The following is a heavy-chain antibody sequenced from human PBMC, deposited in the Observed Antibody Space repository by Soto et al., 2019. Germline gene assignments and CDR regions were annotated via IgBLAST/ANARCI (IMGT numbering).Heavy chain of an antibody. CDR3: ARLRIATNNYKWFDP. CDR2: IYVTGAV. J-gene: IGHJ5*02. D-gene: IGHD2-21*01. V-gene: IGHV4-31*03. CDR1: GAALNSGNYY. Sequence: SETLSVTCSVSGAALNSGNYYWSWIRHVPGKGLEWIGHIYVTGAVDYNPSLRDRITISQDTSERQFSLNLRLVTAADTAVYYCARLRIATNNYKWFDPWGQGTLVTVSS.